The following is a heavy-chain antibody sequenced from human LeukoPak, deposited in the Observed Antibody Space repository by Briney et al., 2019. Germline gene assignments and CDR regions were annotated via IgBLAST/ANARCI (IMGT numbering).Heavy chain of an antibody. CDR3: ARDVRVKQQLTIRGSDYFYYMDV. J-gene: IGHJ6*03. V-gene: IGHV1-69*13. CDR2: IIPIFGTA. D-gene: IGHD6-13*01. Sequence: SVKVSCKASGGTFSSFALSWVRQAPGQGLEWMGGIIPIFGTASYAQKFQGRVTIYSDASTSTDYMELSSLRSEDTAVYYCARDVRVKQQLTIRGSDYFYYMDVWGSGTTVIVSS. CDR1: GGTFSSFA.